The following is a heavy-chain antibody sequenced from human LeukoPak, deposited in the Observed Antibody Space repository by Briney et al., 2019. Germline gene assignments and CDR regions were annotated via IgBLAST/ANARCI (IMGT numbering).Heavy chain of an antibody. Sequence: PSETLSLTCTVSGDSVTSYYWSWIRQPPEKGLEWIGYVYYTGSTDYNPSLKSRVTISLDTSKNQFSLKLSSVTAADTAVYYCARDLSIAARPGWFDPWGQGTLVTVSS. CDR1: GDSVTSYY. CDR2: VYYTGST. CDR3: ARDLSIAARPGWFDP. V-gene: IGHV4-59*02. J-gene: IGHJ5*02. D-gene: IGHD6-6*01.